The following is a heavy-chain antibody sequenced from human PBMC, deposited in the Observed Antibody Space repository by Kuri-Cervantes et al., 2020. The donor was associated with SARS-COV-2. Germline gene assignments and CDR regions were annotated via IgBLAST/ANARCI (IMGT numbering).Heavy chain of an antibody. J-gene: IGHJ4*02. CDR3: ARHEYSSSRGAVDY. D-gene: IGHD6-6*01. CDR1: GGSISSYY. V-gene: IGHV4-59*01. CDR2: IYYSVST. Sequence: GSLSLSCTVSGGSISSYYWSWIRQPPRKGLEWIGYIYYSVSTNYNPSLKSRVTISVDTSKNQFSLKLSSVDAADTAVYYCARHEYSSSRGAVDYWGQGTLVTVSS.